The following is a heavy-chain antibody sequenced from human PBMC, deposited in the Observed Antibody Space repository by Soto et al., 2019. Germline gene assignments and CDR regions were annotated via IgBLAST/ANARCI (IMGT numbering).Heavy chain of an antibody. CDR1: GGFIRGSDYY. CDR2: IYYSGTS. D-gene: IGHD6-19*01. V-gene: IGHV4-39*01. Sequence: SETLSLTCTVSGGFIRGSDYYGGWIRQPPGKGLEWIGNIYYSGTSYSYPSLKGRVTMSVDTSKNQFSMRLSSVTAADTAVYDGTDMRGQWLPREWGRGIMVTVSS. CDR3: TDMRGQWLPRE. J-gene: IGHJ4*02.